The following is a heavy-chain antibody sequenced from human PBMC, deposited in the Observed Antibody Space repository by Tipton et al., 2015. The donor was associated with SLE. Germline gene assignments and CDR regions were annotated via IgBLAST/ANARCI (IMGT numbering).Heavy chain of an antibody. V-gene: IGHV4-30-2*01. CDR1: GASISSGGYA. J-gene: IGHJ4*02. CDR3: ARGDIASVTTGGYVDY. CDR2: IYHTESS. Sequence: TLSLTCAVSGASISSGGYAWSWIRQPPGKGLEWIGDIYHTESSYYNPSLKSRVVISIDRSNNEFSLRLSSVTAADKAVYYFARGDIASVTTGGYVDYWGQGALVTVSS. D-gene: IGHD4-17*01.